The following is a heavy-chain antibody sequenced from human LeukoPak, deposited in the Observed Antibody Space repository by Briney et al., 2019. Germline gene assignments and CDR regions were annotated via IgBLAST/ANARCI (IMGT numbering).Heavy chain of an antibody. CDR1: GFTFSDNY. D-gene: IGHD7-27*01. V-gene: IGHV3-11*01. CDR2: ISNTGTDR. Sequence: GGSLRLSWAVSGFTFSDNYMTWIRQAPGKGLEWVSYISNTGTDRNYADSVKGRFTISMDNTKTSLYLQMNSLRVEDTAVYYCARGHWGLDYWGQGALVTVSS. J-gene: IGHJ4*02. CDR3: ARGHWGLDY.